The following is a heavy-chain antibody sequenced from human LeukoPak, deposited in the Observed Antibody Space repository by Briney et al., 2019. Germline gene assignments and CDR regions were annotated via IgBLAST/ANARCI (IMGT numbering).Heavy chain of an antibody. CDR1: GGSISSYY. J-gene: IGHJ4*02. CDR2: IYSSEST. D-gene: IGHD2-21*02. V-gene: IGHV4-4*07. CDR3: AREVYCGGDCDRRSFDY. Sequence: SETLSLTCTVSGGSISSYYWTWTRQPAGKGLEWIGRIYSSESTNYNPSLRSRVTMSVDASRNQFSLKLSSVTAADTAVYYCAREVYCGGDCDRRSFDYWGQGTLVTVSS.